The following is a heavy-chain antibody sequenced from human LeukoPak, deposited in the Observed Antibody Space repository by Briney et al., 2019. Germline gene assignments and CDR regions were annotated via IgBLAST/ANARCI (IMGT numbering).Heavy chain of an antibody. Sequence: APVKVSCTASGYTFTGYYMHWVRQAPGQGLEWMGWINPNSGGTNYAQKFQGRVTMTRDTSISTAYMELRRLRSDDTAVYYCARDTSSSSSRGYFDYWGQGTLVTVSS. J-gene: IGHJ4*02. CDR3: ARDTSSSSSRGYFDY. V-gene: IGHV1-2*02. CDR2: INPNSGGT. D-gene: IGHD6-6*01. CDR1: GYTFTGYY.